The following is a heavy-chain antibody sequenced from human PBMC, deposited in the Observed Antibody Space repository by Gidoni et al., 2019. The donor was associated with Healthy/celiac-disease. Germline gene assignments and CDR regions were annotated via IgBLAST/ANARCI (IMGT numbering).Heavy chain of an antibody. D-gene: IGHD6-6*01. V-gene: IGHV1-2*06. J-gene: IGHJ4*02. CDR3: ARVLRHSSSSLSDY. CDR1: GYTFTGYY. CDR2: INPKRGGT. Sequence: VQLVQSGAEVKKPGASVKVSCKASGYTFTGYYLHWVRQAPGQGLEWRGRINPKRGGTNYAQKFKGRVTMTRDTSISTAYMELSRLRSDDTAVYYCARVLRHSSSSLSDYWGQGTLVTVSS.